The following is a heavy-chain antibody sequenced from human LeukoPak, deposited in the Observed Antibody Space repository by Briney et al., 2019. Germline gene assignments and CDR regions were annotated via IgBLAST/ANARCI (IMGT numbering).Heavy chain of an antibody. CDR1: GFTFSSYA. Sequence: GSLRLSCAASGFTFSSYAMSWVRQPPGKGLEWIGEINHSGSTNYNPSLKSRVTISVDTSKNQFSLKLSSVTAADTAVYYCARGVHTRLLWFRNRGYRNWFDPWGQGTLVTVSS. V-gene: IGHV4-34*01. CDR2: INHSGST. CDR3: ARGVHTRLLWFRNRGYRNWFDP. J-gene: IGHJ5*02. D-gene: IGHD3-10*01.